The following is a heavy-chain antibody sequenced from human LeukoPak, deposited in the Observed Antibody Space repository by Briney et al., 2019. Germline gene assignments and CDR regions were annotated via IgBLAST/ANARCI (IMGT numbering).Heavy chain of an antibody. Sequence: PSETLSLTCTVPGVSISSYYWSWIRQPPGKGLEWIGYISYSGNTNYNPSLKSRITISGDTSKNQFSLKLGSVTAADTAVYYCARQSAAAWYYFDYWGQGTLVTVSS. D-gene: IGHD6-13*01. CDR1: GVSISSYY. CDR3: ARQSAAAWYYFDY. V-gene: IGHV4-59*08. CDR2: ISYSGNT. J-gene: IGHJ4*02.